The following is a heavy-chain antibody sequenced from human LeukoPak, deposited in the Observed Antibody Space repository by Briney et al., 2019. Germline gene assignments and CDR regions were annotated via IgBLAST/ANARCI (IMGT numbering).Heavy chain of an antibody. J-gene: IGHJ1*01. CDR3: AKSPAYYYDSSGYYYGYFQH. Sequence: GGSLRLSCVASGFSFGTHWMSWVRQAPGKGLEWVSAISGSGGSTYYADSVKGRFTISRDNSKNTLYLQMNSLRAEDTAVYYCAKSPAYYYDSSGYYYGYFQHWGQGTLVTVSS. V-gene: IGHV3-23*01. D-gene: IGHD3-22*01. CDR1: GFSFGTHW. CDR2: ISGSGGST.